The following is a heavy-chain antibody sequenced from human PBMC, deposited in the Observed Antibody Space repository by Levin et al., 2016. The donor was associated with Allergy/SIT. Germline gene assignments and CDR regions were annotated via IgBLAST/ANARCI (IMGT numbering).Heavy chain of an antibody. CDR1: GFTFSHYY. CDR2: IKADGTEK. Sequence: GGSLRLSCAGSGFTFSHYYMSWVRQSPAKGLEWVANIKADGTEKWYADSVKGRFTISRDNAKNSLYLQMNSLRAEDTAVYYCARAYYDFWSGYGWFDPWGQGTLVTVSS. J-gene: IGHJ5*02. CDR3: ARAYYDFWSGYGWFDP. V-gene: IGHV3-7*01. D-gene: IGHD3-3*01.